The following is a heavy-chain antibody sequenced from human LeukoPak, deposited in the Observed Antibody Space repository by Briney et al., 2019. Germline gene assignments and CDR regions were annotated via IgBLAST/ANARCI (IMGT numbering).Heavy chain of an antibody. Sequence: GGSLRLSCVTSGFTFSHYCMNWVRQAPGKELEWVAYVSSTSATIYYADSVKGRFAISRDNAKNSLFLQMNSLRDEDTAMYYCASSHRITSGGNVVVPSQLDYWGQGTLVTVSS. CDR3: ASSHRITSGGNVVVPSQLDY. D-gene: IGHD3-16*01. J-gene: IGHJ4*02. CDR1: GFTFSHYC. CDR2: VSSTSATI. V-gene: IGHV3-48*02.